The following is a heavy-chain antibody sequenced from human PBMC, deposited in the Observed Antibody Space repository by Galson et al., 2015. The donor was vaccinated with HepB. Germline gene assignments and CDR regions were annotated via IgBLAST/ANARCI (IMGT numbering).Heavy chain of an antibody. CDR2: IGSGGSSK. CDR3: ARDRGYCSGGTCHPGGYFDY. Sequence: SLRLSCAASGFTFTTFGFHWVRQAPGTGLEWVALIGSGGSSKYYADYVEGRFTISRDNSKNTVYLQMNSLRAEDTAVYYCARDRGYCSGGTCHPGGYFDYCGQGTVVTVSS. J-gene: IGHJ4*02. CDR1: GFTFTTFG. D-gene: IGHD2-15*01. V-gene: IGHV3-33*01.